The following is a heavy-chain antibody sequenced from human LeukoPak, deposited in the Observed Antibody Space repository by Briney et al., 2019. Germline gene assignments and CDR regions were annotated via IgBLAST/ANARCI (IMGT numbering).Heavy chain of an antibody. V-gene: IGHV3-30*02. Sequence: GGSLRLSCAASGFTSSSYGMHWVRQAPGKGLEWVAFIRYGGSNKYYADSVKGRFTISRDNSKNTLYLQMNSLRAGDTAVYYCAKEGGFSSSFIYWGQGTLVTVSS. CDR3: AKEGGFSSSFIY. CDR1: GFTSSSYG. CDR2: IRYGGSNK. J-gene: IGHJ4*02. D-gene: IGHD6-13*01.